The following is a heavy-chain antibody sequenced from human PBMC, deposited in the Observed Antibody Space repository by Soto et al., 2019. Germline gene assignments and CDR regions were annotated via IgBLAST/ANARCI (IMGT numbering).Heavy chain of an antibody. CDR2: INHSGST. J-gene: IGHJ5*02. D-gene: IGHD3-16*01. CDR3: ETVRRGHWFDP. V-gene: IGHV4-34*01. CDR1: GGSFSGYY. Sequence: SETLSLTCAVYGGSFSGYYWSWIRQPPGKGLEWIGEINHSGSTNYNPSLKSRVTISVDTSKNQCSLTLSSVTAADTAVYYCETVRRGHWFDPWGQGTLVTVSS.